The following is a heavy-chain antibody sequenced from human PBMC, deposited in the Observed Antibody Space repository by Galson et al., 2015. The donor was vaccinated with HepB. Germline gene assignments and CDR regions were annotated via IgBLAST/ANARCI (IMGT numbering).Heavy chain of an antibody. CDR2: ISGSGGST. D-gene: IGHD2-21*01. CDR1: GFTFSSYA. V-gene: IGHV3-23*01. CDR3: ARFLDYYYYYGMDV. Sequence: SLRLSCAASGFTFSSYAMSWVRQAPGKGLEWVSAISGSGGSTYYADSVKGRFTISRDNSKNTLYLQMNSLRAEDTAVYYCARFLDYYYYYGMDVWGQGTTVTVSS. J-gene: IGHJ6*02.